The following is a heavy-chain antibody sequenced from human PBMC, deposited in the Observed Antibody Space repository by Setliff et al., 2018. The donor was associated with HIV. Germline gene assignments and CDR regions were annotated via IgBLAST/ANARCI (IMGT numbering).Heavy chain of an antibody. CDR1: GFTFNNYD. CDR2: IDTSGNT. D-gene: IGHD6-13*01. J-gene: IGHJ6*03. Sequence: GGSLRLSCAASGFTFNNYDMHWVRRATGKGLEWVSVIDTSGNTYYPGSVKGRFTISRENAKNSLYLQMNSLRAGDTAVYYCTRRAGYTSDWYREDYYYMDVWGKGTTVTVSS. V-gene: IGHV3-13*01. CDR3: TRRAGYTSDWYREDYYYMDV.